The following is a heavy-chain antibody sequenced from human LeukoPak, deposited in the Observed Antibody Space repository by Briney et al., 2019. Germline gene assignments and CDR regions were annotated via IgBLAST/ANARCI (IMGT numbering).Heavy chain of an antibody. Sequence: TVKLSCNASGYTFTQFDINWVPHATGQGLEWMGGLNPNTGNTAYAEKSQGRFTITSKTFITTAYMELSSLRADDTVVYYCARGSPFQWLLHGVWFDPWGQGTLVTVS. CDR2: LNPNTGNT. V-gene: IGHV1-8*03. J-gene: IGHJ5*02. D-gene: IGHD6-19*01. CDR3: ARGSPFQWLLHGVWFDP. CDR1: GYTFTQFD.